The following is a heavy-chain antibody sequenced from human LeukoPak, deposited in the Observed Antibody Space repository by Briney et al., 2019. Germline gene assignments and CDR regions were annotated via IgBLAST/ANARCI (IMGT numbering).Heavy chain of an antibody. CDR3: AREDTRGYSSGWFWSDV. J-gene: IGHJ6*04. V-gene: IGHV4-4*07. Sequence: PSETLSLTCTVSGGSISSYYWSWIRQPAGKGLEWIGRIYTSGSTNYNPSLKSRVTMSVDTSKNQFSLKLSSVTAADTAVYYCAREDTRGYSSGWFWSDVWGKGTTVTVSS. CDR2: IYTSGST. D-gene: IGHD6-19*01. CDR1: GGSISSYY.